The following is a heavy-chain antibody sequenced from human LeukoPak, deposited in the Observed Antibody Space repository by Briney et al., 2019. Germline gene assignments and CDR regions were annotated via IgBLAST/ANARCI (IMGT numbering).Heavy chain of an antibody. CDR2: IYYSGST. CDR3: ARDNGPYYYGMDV. Sequence: SETLSLTCTVSGGSISSYYWSWIRQPPGKGLEWIGYIYYSGSTNYNPSLKSRVTISVDTSKNQFYLTLSSVTAADTAVYCCARDNGPYYYGMDVWGKGTTVTVSS. J-gene: IGHJ6*04. CDR1: GGSISSYY. V-gene: IGHV4-59*01.